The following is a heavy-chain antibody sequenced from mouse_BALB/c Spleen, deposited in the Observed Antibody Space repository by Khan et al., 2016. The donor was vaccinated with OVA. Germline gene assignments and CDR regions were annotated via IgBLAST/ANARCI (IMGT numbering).Heavy chain of an antibody. Sequence: EVQLQESGPGLVKPSQSLSLTCTVTGYSITSDYAWNWIRQFPGNKLEWMAYISYSGRTSCNPSLKSRLSITRDTSKNQFFLQLNAVTTEDTATYYCARSVTITTVVATDFDYWGQGTTLTGSS. J-gene: IGHJ2*01. D-gene: IGHD1-1*01. CDR2: ISYSGRT. V-gene: IGHV3-2*02. CDR1: GYSITSDYA. CDR3: ARSVTITTVVATDFDY.